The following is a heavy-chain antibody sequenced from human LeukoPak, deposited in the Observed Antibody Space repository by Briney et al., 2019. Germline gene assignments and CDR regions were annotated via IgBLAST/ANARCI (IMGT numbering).Heavy chain of an antibody. D-gene: IGHD3-16*01. CDR3: VQDGPLRSDY. V-gene: IGHV4-4*07. CDR2: ILASGNT. CDR1: GASISTYY. Sequence: PSETLSLTCTVSGASISTYYWSWIRQPAGKGLEWVGRILASGNTNYNPSLESRIAMSVDTSKNQFSLNLSSVTAADTAIYYCVQDGPLRSDYWGQGTLVTVSS. J-gene: IGHJ4*02.